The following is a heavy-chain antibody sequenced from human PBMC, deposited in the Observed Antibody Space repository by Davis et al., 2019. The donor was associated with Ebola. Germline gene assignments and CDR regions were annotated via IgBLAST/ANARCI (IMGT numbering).Heavy chain of an antibody. CDR2: INPNSGGT. D-gene: IGHD4-17*01. V-gene: IGHV1-2*04. Sequence: AASVKVSCKASGYTFTSYGISWVRQAPGQGLEWMGWINPNSGGTNYAQKFQGWVTMTRDTSISTAYMELSRLRSDDTAVYYCARDDYGDSYFDLWGRGTLVTVSS. CDR3: ARDDYGDSYFDL. J-gene: IGHJ2*01. CDR1: GYTFTSYG.